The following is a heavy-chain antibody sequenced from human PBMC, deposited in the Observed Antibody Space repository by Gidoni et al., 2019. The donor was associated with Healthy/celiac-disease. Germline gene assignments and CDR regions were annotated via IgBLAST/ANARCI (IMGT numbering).Heavy chain of an antibody. Sequence: QVQLQQWGAGLLKPSETLSLTCAVDGGSFSGYYWSWIRQPPGKRLEWIGEINHSGSTNNNPSLKSRVTISVDTSKNQFSLKLSSVTAADTAVYYCAREAAQRTRNFDYWGQGTLVTVSS. V-gene: IGHV4-34*01. CDR2: INHSGST. CDR1: GGSFSGYY. J-gene: IGHJ4*02. CDR3: AREAAQRTRNFDY. D-gene: IGHD6-6*01.